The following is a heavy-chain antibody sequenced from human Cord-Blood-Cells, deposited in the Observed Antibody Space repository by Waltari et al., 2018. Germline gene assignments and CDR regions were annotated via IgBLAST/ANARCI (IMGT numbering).Heavy chain of an antibody. CDR1: GGSLSGYY. D-gene: IGHD6-13*01. J-gene: IGHJ4*02. Sequence: QVQLQQWGAGLLKPSETLSLTCAVYGGSLSGYYGSWIRQPPGKGLEWIGEIKHSGSTNYNPSLKSRVTISVDTSKNQFSLKLSSVTAADTAVYYCARGHSSSWYAYWGQGTLVTVSS. CDR2: IKHSGST. V-gene: IGHV4-34*01. CDR3: ARGHSSSWYAY.